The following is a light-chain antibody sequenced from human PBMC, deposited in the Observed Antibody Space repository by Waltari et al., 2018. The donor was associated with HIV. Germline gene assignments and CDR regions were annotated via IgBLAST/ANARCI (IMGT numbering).Light chain of an antibody. V-gene: IGLV1-40*01. CDR2: ANA. J-gene: IGLJ2*01. Sequence: QSVLMQPPSVSGAPGHRVTMSCAGTNSNTGAGYDVHWYQKLPGTAPKFLIYANANRPSGVPDRFSGSKSGTSASLAITGLQAEDEADYYCQSFDTSLGVVFGGGTKVTVL. CDR3: QSFDTSLGVV. CDR1: NSNTGAGYD.